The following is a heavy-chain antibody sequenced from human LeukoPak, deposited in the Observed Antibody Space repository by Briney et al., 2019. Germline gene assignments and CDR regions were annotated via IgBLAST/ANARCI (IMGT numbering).Heavy chain of an antibody. J-gene: IGHJ6*02. V-gene: IGHV1-18*01. CDR2: ISAYNGNT. Sequence: GASVKVSCKASGYTFTSYGISWVRQAPGQGLEWMGWISAYNGNTNYAQKLQGRVTMTTDTSTSTAYIELRSLRSDDTAVYYCAREPVQELLATYYYYGMDVWGQGTTVTVSS. CDR3: AREPVQELLATYYYYGMDV. CDR1: GYTFTSYG. D-gene: IGHD2-15*01.